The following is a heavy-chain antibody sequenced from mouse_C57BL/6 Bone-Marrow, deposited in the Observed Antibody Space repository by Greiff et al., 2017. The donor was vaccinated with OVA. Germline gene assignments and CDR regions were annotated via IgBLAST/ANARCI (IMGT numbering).Heavy chain of an antibody. J-gene: IGHJ3*01. V-gene: IGHV5-15*01. CDR2: ISNLAYSI. CDR3: ARRDYDDGVFAD. Sequence: EVMLVESGGGLVQPGGSLKLSCAASGFTFSDYGMAWVRQAPRKGPEWVAFISNLAYSIYYADTVTGRFTISRENAKNTLYLEMSSLRSEDTAMYYGARRDYDDGVFADWGQGTLVTVSA. CDR1: GFTFSDYG. D-gene: IGHD2-4*01.